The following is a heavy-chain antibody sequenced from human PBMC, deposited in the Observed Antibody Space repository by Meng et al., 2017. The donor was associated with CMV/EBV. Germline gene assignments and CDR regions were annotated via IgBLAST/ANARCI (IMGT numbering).Heavy chain of an antibody. J-gene: IGHJ5*02. D-gene: IGHD6-13*01. V-gene: IGHV3-21*01. CDR1: GFTFSSYS. CDR2: ISSSSSYI. CDR3: ARDRAAPGWFDP. Sequence: GGSLRLSCAASGFTFSSYSMNWVRQAPGKGLGWVSSISSSSSYIYYADSVKGRFTISRDNAKNSLYLQMNSLRAEDTAVYYCARDRAAPGWFDPWGQGTLVTVSS.